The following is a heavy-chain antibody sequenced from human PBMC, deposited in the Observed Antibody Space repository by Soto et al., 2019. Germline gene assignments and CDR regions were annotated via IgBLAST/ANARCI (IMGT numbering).Heavy chain of an antibody. CDR2: ISSSGSTI. CDR3: ARDRRRSGSHGGYYDDGMDV. D-gene: IGHD1-26*01. Sequence: GGSLRLSCAASGFTFSDYYMSWIRQAPGKGLEWVSYISSSGSTIYYADSVKGRFTISRDNAKNSLYLQMNSLRAEDTAVYYCARDRRRSGSHGGYYDDGMDVWGQGTTVTVSS. V-gene: IGHV3-11*01. J-gene: IGHJ6*02. CDR1: GFTFSDYY.